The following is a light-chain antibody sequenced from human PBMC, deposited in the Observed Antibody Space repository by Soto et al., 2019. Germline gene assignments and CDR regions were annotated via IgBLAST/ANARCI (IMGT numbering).Light chain of an antibody. J-gene: IGLJ1*01. V-gene: IGLV1-40*01. CDR1: SSNIGAGYD. Sequence: QSVLTQPPSVSGAPGQRVTISCTGSSSNIGAGYDVHWYQQLPGTVPKLLIYGNSNRPSGVPDRFSGSKSGTSASPAITGLQAEDEADYYCQSYDSSLSFYVFGTGTKLTVL. CDR2: GNS. CDR3: QSYDSSLSFYV.